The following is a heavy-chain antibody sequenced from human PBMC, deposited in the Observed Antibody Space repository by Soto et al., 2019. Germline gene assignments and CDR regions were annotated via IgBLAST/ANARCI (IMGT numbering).Heavy chain of an antibody. J-gene: IGHJ5*02. D-gene: IGHD2-15*01. Sequence: SETLSLTCTVSGGSISSSSYYWGWIRQPPGKGLEWIGSIYYSGSTYYNPSLKSRVTISLDTSKNQFSLKLSSVTAADTAVYYCARLVQLLQGRWFDPWGQGTLVTVSS. CDR3: ARLVQLLQGRWFDP. CDR1: GGSISSSSYY. CDR2: IYYSGST. V-gene: IGHV4-39*07.